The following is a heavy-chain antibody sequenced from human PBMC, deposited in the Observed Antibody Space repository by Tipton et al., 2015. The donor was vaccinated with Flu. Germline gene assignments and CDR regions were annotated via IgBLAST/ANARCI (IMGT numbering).Heavy chain of an antibody. D-gene: IGHD2-8*01. CDR3: VADLGGRCCADY. V-gene: IGHV3-15*01. Sequence: SLRLSFAASGFSFSNAWMRWVRQAPGKGLEYIGRIRTESQGGTTDYATPVKGRFTFSRDDSKNTLYLEINSLKIEDTAVYYCVADLGGRCCADYWGQGTLVTVSS. J-gene: IGHJ4*02. CDR2: IRTESQGGTT. CDR1: GFSFSNAW.